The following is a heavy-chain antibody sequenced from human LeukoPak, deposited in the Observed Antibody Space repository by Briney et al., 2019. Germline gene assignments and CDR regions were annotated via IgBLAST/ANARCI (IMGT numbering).Heavy chain of an antibody. CDR1: GYTFTCYY. D-gene: IGHD6-19*01. CDR2: INPNSGGT. V-gene: IGHV1-2*02. CDR3: ARTSSSGWYRFDY. Sequence: ASVKVSCKASGYTFTCYYMHWVRQAPGQGLEWMGWINPNSGGTNYAQKFQGRVTMTRDTSISTAYMELSRLRSDDTAVYYCARTSSSGWYRFDYWGQGTLVTVSS. J-gene: IGHJ4*02.